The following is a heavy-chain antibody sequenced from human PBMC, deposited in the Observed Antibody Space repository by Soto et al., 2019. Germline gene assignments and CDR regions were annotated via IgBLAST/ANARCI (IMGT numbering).Heavy chain of an antibody. Sequence: ASVKVSCKVSGYTLTELSMHWVRQAPGKGFEWMGGFDPEDGETIYAQKFQGRVTMTEDTSTDTAYMELSSLRSEDTAVYYCATSFTNWNSPRDAFDIWGQGTMVTVSS. J-gene: IGHJ3*02. CDR3: ATSFTNWNSPRDAFDI. V-gene: IGHV1-24*01. D-gene: IGHD1-7*01. CDR1: GYTLTELS. CDR2: FDPEDGET.